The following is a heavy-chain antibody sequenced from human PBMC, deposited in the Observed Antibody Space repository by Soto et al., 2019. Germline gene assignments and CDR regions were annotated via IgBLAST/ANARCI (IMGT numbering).Heavy chain of an antibody. Sequence: GXSVKVSFKASCYTFTSYGISWVRQAPGQGLEWMGWISAYNGNTNYAQKLQGRVTMTTDTSTSTAYMELRSLRSDDTDVYYCAREVAGTMSDAFDIWGQGTMVTV. J-gene: IGHJ3*02. CDR2: ISAYNGNT. V-gene: IGHV1-18*01. D-gene: IGHD6-19*01. CDR1: CYTFTSYG. CDR3: AREVAGTMSDAFDI.